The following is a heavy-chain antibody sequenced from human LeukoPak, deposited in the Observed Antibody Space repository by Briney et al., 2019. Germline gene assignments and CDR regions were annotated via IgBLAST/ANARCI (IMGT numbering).Heavy chain of an antibody. CDR3: ARDIAVAGYYYYGMDV. Sequence: SETLSLTCAVYGGSLSGYYWSWIRQPPGKGLEWIGEINHSGSTNYNPSLKSRVTISVETSKNQFSLKLSSVTAADTAVYYCARDIAVAGYYYYGMDVWGQGTTVTVSS. V-gene: IGHV4-34*01. D-gene: IGHD6-19*01. CDR2: INHSGST. J-gene: IGHJ6*02. CDR1: GGSLSGYY.